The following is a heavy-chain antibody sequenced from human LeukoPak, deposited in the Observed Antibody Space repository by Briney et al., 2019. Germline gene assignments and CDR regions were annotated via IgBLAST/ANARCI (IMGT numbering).Heavy chain of an antibody. V-gene: IGHV1-69*04. Sequence: SVKVSCKASGGTFSSYAISWVRQAPGQGLEWMGRIIPILGIANYAQKFQGRVTITADKSTSTAYMELSSLRSEDTAVYYCARESPRFYYFDYWGQGTLVTVSS. CDR2: IIPILGIA. J-gene: IGHJ4*02. D-gene: IGHD3-10*01. CDR3: ARESPRFYYFDY. CDR1: GGTFSSYA.